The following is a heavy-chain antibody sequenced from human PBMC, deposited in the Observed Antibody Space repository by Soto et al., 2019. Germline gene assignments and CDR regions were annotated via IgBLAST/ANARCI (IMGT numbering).Heavy chain of an antibody. D-gene: IGHD6-19*01. Sequence: SQTLSLTRAISGDSVSGNSAAWNWIRQSPSRGLEWLGRTYYRSRWYNDYAVSVKSRMTVTPDTSKNQFSLHLNSVTPEDTAVYYCAREFACYVSSDSYLDYWGQGALVTVSS. CDR1: GDSVSGNSAA. J-gene: IGHJ4*02. V-gene: IGHV6-1*01. CDR2: TYYRSRWYN. CDR3: AREFACYVSSDSYLDY.